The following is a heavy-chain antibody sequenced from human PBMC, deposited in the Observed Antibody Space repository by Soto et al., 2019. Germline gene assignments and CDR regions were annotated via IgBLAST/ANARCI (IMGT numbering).Heavy chain of an antibody. Sequence: EVQLLESGGGVVQPGGSLRLSCAASGFTFSAYAMSWVRQAPGKGLQWVSGVGGSDTDKHYADSVRGRFTVSRDNSKNTLYLQMTSLRVDDTAVYYCAKDATAVNGVWDPFDMWGQGTEVTVSS. CDR2: VGGSDTDK. V-gene: IGHV3-23*01. CDR3: AKDATAVNGVWDPFDM. J-gene: IGHJ3*02. D-gene: IGHD2-8*01. CDR1: GFTFSAYA.